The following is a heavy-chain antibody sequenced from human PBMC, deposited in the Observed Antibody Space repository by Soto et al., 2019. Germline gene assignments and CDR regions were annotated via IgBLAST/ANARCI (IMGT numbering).Heavy chain of an antibody. Sequence: ASLRLSCAASGFSFRNYAISWVRQAPGKGLEWISTLTGSSSNIYYADSVKGRFAISRDNSRNTLYLQMNSLTAEDTAVYYCANGRATYGLLTHDYWGQGTLVTVYS. J-gene: IGHJ4*02. D-gene: IGHD3-10*01. V-gene: IGHV3-23*01. CDR3: ANGRATYGLLTHDY. CDR2: LTGSSSNI. CDR1: GFSFRNYA.